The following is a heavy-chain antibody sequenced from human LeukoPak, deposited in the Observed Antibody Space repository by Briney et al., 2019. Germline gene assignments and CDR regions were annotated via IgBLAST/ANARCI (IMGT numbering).Heavy chain of an antibody. V-gene: IGHV3-23*01. CDR1: GFTFSNYG. CDR2: ISGSGDST. D-gene: IGHD4-17*01. J-gene: IGHJ4*02. Sequence: PGGSLRLSCVASGFTFSNYGMSWARQAPEKGLEWVSAISGSGDSTYYADSVEGRFTISRDNSKNTLYLQMNSLRAEDTAVYYCARGSPGVYGDGEGYWGQGTLVTVSS. CDR3: ARGSPGVYGDGEGY.